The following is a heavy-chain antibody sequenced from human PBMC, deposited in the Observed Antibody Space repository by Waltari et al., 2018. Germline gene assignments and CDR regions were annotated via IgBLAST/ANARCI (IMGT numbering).Heavy chain of an antibody. D-gene: IGHD5-12*01. CDR2: IYYSGRT. V-gene: IGHV4-39*01. J-gene: IGHJ4*02. Sequence: QLQLQESGPGLVKPSETLSLTCTVSGGSISSSSSYWGWIRQPPGKGREGIGCIYYSGRTYYNPSHKSRVTRSVDTSKNQFSLKLSSVTAADTAVYYCARCIRVATIHIDYWGQGTLVTVSS. CDR3: ARCIRVATIHIDY. CDR1: GGSISSSSSY.